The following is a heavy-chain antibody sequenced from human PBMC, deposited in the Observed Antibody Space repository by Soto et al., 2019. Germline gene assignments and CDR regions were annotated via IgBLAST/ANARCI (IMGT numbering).Heavy chain of an antibody. CDR3: AHRLSFWSGQNWFDP. D-gene: IGHD3-3*01. V-gene: IGHV2-5*01. J-gene: IGHJ5*02. Sequence: SGPTLVNPTQTLTLTCTFSGFSLSTSGVGVGWIRQPPGKALEWPALIYWNDDKRYSPSLKSRLTITKDTSKNQVVLTMTNMDPVDTATYYCAHRLSFWSGQNWFDPWGQGTLVTVSS. CDR1: GFSLSTSGVG. CDR2: IYWNDDK.